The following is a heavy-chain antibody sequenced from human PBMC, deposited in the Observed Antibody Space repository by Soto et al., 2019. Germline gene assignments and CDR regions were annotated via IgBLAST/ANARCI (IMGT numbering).Heavy chain of an antibody. CDR3: AGTSGTFYTPIDY. V-gene: IGHV4-59*08. Sequence: SETLSLICTVSGGSISSYYWSWIRQPPGKGLEWIGYIYYSGSTNYNPSLESRITISVDTSKNQLSLKLSSVTAADTAVYYCAGTSGTFYTPIDYWGKGTLVTVSS. CDR1: GGSISSYY. CDR2: IYYSGST. D-gene: IGHD2-2*02. J-gene: IGHJ4*02.